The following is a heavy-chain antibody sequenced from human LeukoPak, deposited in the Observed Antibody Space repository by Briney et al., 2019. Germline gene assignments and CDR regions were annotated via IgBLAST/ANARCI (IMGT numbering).Heavy chain of an antibody. CDR2: IYYSGST. J-gene: IGHJ3*02. CDR3: ARDHPYDYVWGSYRLGAFDI. V-gene: IGHV4-30-4*01. CDR1: GGSISSGDYY. D-gene: IGHD3-16*02. Sequence: PSETLSLTCTVSGGSISSGDYYWSWIRQPPGKGLEWIGYIYYSGSTYYNPSLKSRVIMSVDTSNNQFSLKLSSVTAADTAVYYCARDHPYDYVWGSYRLGAFDIWGQGTMVTVSS.